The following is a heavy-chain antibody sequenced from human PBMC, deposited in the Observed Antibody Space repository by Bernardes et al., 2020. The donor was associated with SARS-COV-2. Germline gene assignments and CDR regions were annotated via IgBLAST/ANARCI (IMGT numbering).Heavy chain of an antibody. J-gene: IGHJ4*02. CDR3: ARARLTYYDYVWGSYRPYYFDY. D-gene: IGHD3-16*02. Sequence: SETLSLTCTVSGGSISSYYWSWIRQPAGKGLEWIGRIYTSGSTNYNPSLKSRVTMSVDTSKNQFSLKLSSVTAADTAVYYCARARLTYYDYVWGSYRPYYFDYWGQGTLVTVSS. V-gene: IGHV4-4*07. CDR1: GGSISSYY. CDR2: IYTSGST.